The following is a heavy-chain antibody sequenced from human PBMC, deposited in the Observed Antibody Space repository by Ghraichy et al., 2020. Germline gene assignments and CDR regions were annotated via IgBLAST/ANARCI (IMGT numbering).Heavy chain of an antibody. V-gene: IGHV3-7*03. Sequence: GGSLRLSCAASGFTFSSYWMSWVHQAPGKGLEWVANIKQDGSEKYYVDSVKGRFTISRDNAKNSLYLQMNSLRAEDTAVYYCASNIVDYYFDYWGQGTLVTVSS. D-gene: IGHD5-12*01. CDR1: GFTFSSYW. CDR2: IKQDGSEK. J-gene: IGHJ4*02. CDR3: ASNIVDYYFDY.